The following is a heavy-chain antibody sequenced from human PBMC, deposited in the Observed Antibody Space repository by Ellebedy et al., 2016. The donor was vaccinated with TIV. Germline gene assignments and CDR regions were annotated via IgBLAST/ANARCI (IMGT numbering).Heavy chain of an antibody. Sequence: GESLKISCAASGFTFTNYAMTWVRQAPGKGLEWVASINPRGDSRNYADSVKGRFTISRDNSKNTLYLQMNSLRAEDTAIYSCAKDYSSGWYDYWGQGTLVTVSS. CDR2: INPRGDSR. J-gene: IGHJ4*02. V-gene: IGHV3-23*01. CDR3: AKDYSSGWYDY. CDR1: GFTFTNYA. D-gene: IGHD6-19*01.